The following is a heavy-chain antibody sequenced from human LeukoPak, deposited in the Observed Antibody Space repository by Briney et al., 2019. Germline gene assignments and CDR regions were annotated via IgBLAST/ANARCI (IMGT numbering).Heavy chain of an antibody. Sequence: GGSLRLSCAASGFTVSSNDMGWVRQAPGKGLEWVSLIYSGRSTYYADSVKGRFIISRDNSKNTLYLQMNSLRAEDTAVYYCAKDLMRDIWFGESWGQGTLVTVSS. V-gene: IGHV3-66*01. J-gene: IGHJ5*02. D-gene: IGHD3-10*01. CDR2: IYSGRST. CDR1: GFTVSSND. CDR3: AKDLMRDIWFGES.